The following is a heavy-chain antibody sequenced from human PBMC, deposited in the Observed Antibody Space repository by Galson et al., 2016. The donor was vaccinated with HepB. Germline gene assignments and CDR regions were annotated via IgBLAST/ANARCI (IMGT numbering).Heavy chain of an antibody. V-gene: IGHV4-39*01. Sequence: SQTLSLTCAVAGGSISSSRHYWGWIRHPPGKGLEWIASMYYSGRTYYNPSLKSRVTISLDTSKNQLSLQLSSVTAADTAMYYCARHDYGDFLFDYWGQRTLVIVSS. D-gene: IGHD4-17*01. CDR3: ARHDYGDFLFDY. CDR1: GGSISSSRHY. J-gene: IGHJ4*02. CDR2: MYYSGRT.